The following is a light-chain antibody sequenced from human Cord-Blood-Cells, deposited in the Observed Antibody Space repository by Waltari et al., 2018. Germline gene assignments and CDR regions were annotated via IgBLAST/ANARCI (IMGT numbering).Light chain of an antibody. CDR3: QQYNNWPLT. V-gene: IGKV3-15*01. J-gene: IGKJ4*01. Sequence: EIVMTQSPATLSVSPGERATLSCRASQSVSSNLAWYQQTPGPAPRLLIYGASTRATGIPARCSGSGSGTEFTRTISSLQSEDFAVYYCQQYNNWPLTFGGGTKVEIK. CDR1: QSVSSN. CDR2: GAS.